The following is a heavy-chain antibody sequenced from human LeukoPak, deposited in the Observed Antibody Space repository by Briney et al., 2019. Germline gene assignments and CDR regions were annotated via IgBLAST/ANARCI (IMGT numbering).Heavy chain of an antibody. Sequence: ASVKVSCKASGYTFTSYYMHWVRQAPGQGLEWMGWINTNTGNPTYAQGFTGRFVFSLDTSVSTAYLQISSLKAEDTAVYYCARVWSGAVAGMHYYYYMDVWGKGTTVTVSS. D-gene: IGHD6-19*01. CDR3: ARVWSGAVAGMHYYYYMDV. CDR2: INTNTGNP. J-gene: IGHJ6*03. CDR1: GYTFTSYY. V-gene: IGHV7-4-1*02.